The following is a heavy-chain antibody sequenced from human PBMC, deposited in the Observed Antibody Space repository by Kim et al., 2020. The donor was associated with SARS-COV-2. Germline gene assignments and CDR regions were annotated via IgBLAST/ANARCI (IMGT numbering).Heavy chain of an antibody. V-gene: IGHV1-69*13. J-gene: IGHJ4*02. CDR3: SSGTHPFLYKVSFDY. D-gene: IGHD1-1*01. CDR2: IIPIFGTA. Sequence: SVKVSCKASGGTFSSYAISWVRQAPGQGLEWMGGIIPIFGTANYAQKFQGRVTITADESTSTAYMELSSLRSEDTAVYYCSSGTHPFLYKVSFDYWGQGTLVTVSS. CDR1: GGTFSSYA.